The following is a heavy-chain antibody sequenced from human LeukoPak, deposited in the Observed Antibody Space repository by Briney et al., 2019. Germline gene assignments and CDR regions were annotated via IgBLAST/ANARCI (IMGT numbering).Heavy chain of an antibody. CDR2: IYTSGST. CDR3: ARTGRYYDSSGYYYSNDY. Sequence: PSETLSLTCTVSGGSISSGSYYWSWIRQPVGKGLEWIGRIYTSGSTNYNPSLKGRVTISVDTSKNQFSLKLSSVTAADTAVYYCARTGRYYDSSGYYYSNDYWGQGTLVTVSS. D-gene: IGHD3-22*01. CDR1: GGSISSGSYY. V-gene: IGHV4-61*02. J-gene: IGHJ4*02.